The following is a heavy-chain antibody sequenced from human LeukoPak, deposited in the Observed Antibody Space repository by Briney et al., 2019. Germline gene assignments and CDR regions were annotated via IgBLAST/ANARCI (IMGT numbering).Heavy chain of an antibody. CDR2: ISSSSSYI. V-gene: IGHV3-21*01. CDR1: GFTFSSYS. CDR3: ASVGPTTGGSYWYFDL. Sequence: GGSLRLSCAASGFTFSSYSMNWVRQAPGKGLEWVSSISSSSSYIYYADSVKGQFTISRDNARNSLYLQMNSLRAEDTAVYYCASVGPTTGGSYWYFDLWGRGTLVTVSS. J-gene: IGHJ2*01. D-gene: IGHD2-8*02.